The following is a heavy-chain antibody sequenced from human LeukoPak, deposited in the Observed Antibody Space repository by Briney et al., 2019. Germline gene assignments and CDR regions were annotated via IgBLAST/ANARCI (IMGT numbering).Heavy chain of an antibody. CDR3: ARNVGYYRLDY. CDR2: IDGVGTDE. V-gene: IGHV3-7*01. Sequence: LTGGSLRISCTASGFTFSDYWMTWVRQAPGKGLEWVANIDGVGTDEGYAGSVKVRFTISRENAKNSLFLQMNSLRADDLAVYYCARNVGYYRLDYWGQGTLVTVPS. D-gene: IGHD1-26*01. CDR1: GFTFSDYW. J-gene: IGHJ4*02.